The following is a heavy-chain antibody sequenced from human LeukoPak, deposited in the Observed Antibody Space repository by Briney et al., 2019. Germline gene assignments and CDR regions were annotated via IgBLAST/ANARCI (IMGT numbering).Heavy chain of an antibody. CDR1: GYTFTGYY. CDR2: INPNSGGT. CDR3: ARDTMVRGENAFDI. J-gene: IGHJ3*02. V-gene: IGHV1-2*02. D-gene: IGHD3-10*01. Sequence: ASVEVSCKASGYTFTGYYMHWVRQAPGQGLEWMGWINPNSGGTNYAQKFQGRVTMTRDTSISTAYMELSRLRSDDTAVYYCARDTMVRGENAFDIWGQGTMVTVSS.